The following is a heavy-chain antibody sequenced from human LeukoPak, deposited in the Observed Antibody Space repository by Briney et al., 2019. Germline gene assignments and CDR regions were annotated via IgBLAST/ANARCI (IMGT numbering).Heavy chain of an antibody. Sequence: SETLSLTCTVSGGSISSCGYFWSWIPQHPGKGLEWIGYIYYSESTYYNPSLKSRDTISVDTSKNQFSMKLSSVTAADTAVYYCARGYTAMATDWGQGTLVTVSS. CDR3: ARGYTAMATD. CDR1: GGSISSCGYF. V-gene: IGHV4-31*03. J-gene: IGHJ4*02. D-gene: IGHD5-18*01. CDR2: IYYSEST.